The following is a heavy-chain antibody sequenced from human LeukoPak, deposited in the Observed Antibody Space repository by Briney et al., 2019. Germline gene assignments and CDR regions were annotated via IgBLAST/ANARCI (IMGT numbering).Heavy chain of an antibody. Sequence: SETLSLTCIVPGGSISSSSYYWAWIRQSPGKGLEWIGTFSSGGSAYYNPSLTSRVPISKDTSDNQFSLRLYSVTAADTAVYYCARDSSYGHYYYYYYYMDVWGKGTTVTVSS. V-gene: IGHV4-39*07. CDR3: ARDSSYGHYYYYYYYMDV. CDR1: GGSISSSSYY. CDR2: FSSGGSA. J-gene: IGHJ6*03. D-gene: IGHD5-18*01.